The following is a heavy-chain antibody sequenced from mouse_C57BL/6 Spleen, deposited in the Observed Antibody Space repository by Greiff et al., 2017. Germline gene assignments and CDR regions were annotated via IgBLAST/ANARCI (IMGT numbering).Heavy chain of an antibody. CDR1: GYTFTSYW. CDR3: ARPAY. CDR2: INPSSGYT. V-gene: IGHV1-7*01. J-gene: IGHJ3*01. Sequence: QVQLQQSGAELAKPGASVKLSCKASGYTFTSYWMHWVKQRPGQGLEWIGYINPSSGYTKYNQKFKDQATLTADKSSSTAYLQLSSLTYEDSAVYYCARPAYWGQGTLGTVSA.